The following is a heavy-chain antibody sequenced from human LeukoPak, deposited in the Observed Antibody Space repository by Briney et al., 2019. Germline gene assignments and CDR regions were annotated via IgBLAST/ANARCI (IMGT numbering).Heavy chain of an antibody. CDR3: AKDWIQFNRVFDCFDS. V-gene: IGHV3-23*01. J-gene: IGHJ4*02. Sequence: GGFLRLSCATSGFPFETNAMSWVRQAPGKGLEWVATIGNTETFYADSVTGRFTISRDNSKNTVNLQMNRLRVEDTAIYYCAKDWIQFNRVFDCFDSWGRGTLVTVSS. D-gene: IGHD5-18*01. CDR2: IGNTET. CDR1: GFPFETNA.